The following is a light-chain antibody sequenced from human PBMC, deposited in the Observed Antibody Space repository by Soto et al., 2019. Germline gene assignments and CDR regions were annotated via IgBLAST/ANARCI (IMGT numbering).Light chain of an antibody. V-gene: IGKV1-5*01. Sequence: DIQMTQSPSTLSASVGDRVSITCRASQRVNTCLAWYQQKPGKAPTLLIYAASTLQSGVPSRFSGSGSGTDFTLTISSLQPEDFATYYCLQHNSYPWTFGQGTKVDIK. CDR1: QRVNTC. J-gene: IGKJ1*01. CDR3: LQHNSYPWT. CDR2: AAS.